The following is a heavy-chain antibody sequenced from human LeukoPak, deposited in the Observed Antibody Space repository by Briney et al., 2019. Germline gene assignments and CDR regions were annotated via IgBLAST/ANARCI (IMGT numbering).Heavy chain of an antibody. Sequence: GGSLRLSCAASGFTFSSYGMSWVRQAPGKGLEWVSAISGSGGSTYYADSVKGRFTISRDNSKNTLYLQMNSLRAEDTAVYYCAKIMGDRGYETTPTDYWGQGTLVTVSS. CDR3: AKIMGDRGYETTPTDY. J-gene: IGHJ4*02. CDR1: GFTFSSYG. CDR2: ISGSGGST. D-gene: IGHD5-12*01. V-gene: IGHV3-23*01.